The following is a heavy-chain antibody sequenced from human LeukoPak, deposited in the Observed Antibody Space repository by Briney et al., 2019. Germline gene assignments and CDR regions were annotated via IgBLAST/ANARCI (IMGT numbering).Heavy chain of an antibody. J-gene: IGHJ6*03. CDR2: ISWDAGNT. CDR1: GFTFDDYA. CDR3: AKSSTTMVYYYMDV. V-gene: IGHV3-43D*03. Sequence: GGSLRLPCATSGFTFDDYAMHWVRQAPGKGLEWVSLISWDAGNTYYADSVKGRFTISRGNGKNSLYLQMNSLRAEDTALYYCAKSSTTMVYYYMDVWGKGTTVTVSS. D-gene: IGHD5-18*01.